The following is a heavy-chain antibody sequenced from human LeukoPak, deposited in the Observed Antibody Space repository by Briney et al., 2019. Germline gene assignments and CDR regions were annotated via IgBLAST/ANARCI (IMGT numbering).Heavy chain of an antibody. D-gene: IGHD2-21*02. J-gene: IGHJ4*02. CDR3: ARAVVTARTPPYYFDY. CDR1: GGSLSSGGYS. CDR2: IYHSGST. Sequence: SETLSLTCAVSGGSLSSGGYSWSWIRQPPGKGLEWIGYIYHSGSTYYNPSLKSRVTISVDRSKNQFSLKLSSVTAADTAVYYCARAVVTARTPPYYFDYWGQGTLVTVSS. V-gene: IGHV4-30-2*01.